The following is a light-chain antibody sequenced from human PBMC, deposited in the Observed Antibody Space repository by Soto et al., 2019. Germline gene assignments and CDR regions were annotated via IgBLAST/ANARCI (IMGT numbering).Light chain of an antibody. CDR2: KVS. J-gene: IGKJ1*01. CDR1: QSLETSDGDTY. Sequence: DVVMTQSPLSLPVTLGQPASISCRSSQSLETSDGDTYLNWFHQRPGQSPRRLIYKVSKRDSGVPDRFSGSGSGTDFTLKITRVEAEDVGVYYCLQPPPWPRPFAQGPKVDIK. V-gene: IGKV2-30*01. CDR3: LQPPPWPRP.